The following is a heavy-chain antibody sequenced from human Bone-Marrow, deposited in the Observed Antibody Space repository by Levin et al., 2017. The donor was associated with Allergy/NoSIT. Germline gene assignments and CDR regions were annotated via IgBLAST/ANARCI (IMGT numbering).Heavy chain of an antibody. V-gene: IGHV3-30*18. Sequence: GGSLRLSCAASGFTFRSSAMHWVRQAPGKGLEWVTFMSSDGSYKYYADSVKGRFTISRDNSNNTLWLQMNSLRTEDTAVYYCAKDRKYYFDAWGQGTLVTVSS. CDR3: AKDRKYYFDA. J-gene: IGHJ4*02. CDR2: MSSDGSYK. CDR1: GFTFRSSA.